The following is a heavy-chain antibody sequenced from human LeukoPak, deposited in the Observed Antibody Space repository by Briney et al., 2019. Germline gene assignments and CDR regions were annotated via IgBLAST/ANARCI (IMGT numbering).Heavy chain of an antibody. CDR3: ARDNSVGDNAWWFDP. V-gene: IGHV1-46*01. CDR1: GYTFTSYY. Sequence: ASVKVSCKASGYTFTSYYMHWVRQAPGQGLEWMGIINPSGGSTSYAQKFQGRVTMTRDMSTSTVCMELSSLRSEDTAVYYCARDNSVGDNAWWFDPWGQGTLVTVSS. CDR2: INPSGGST. D-gene: IGHD1-26*01. J-gene: IGHJ5*02.